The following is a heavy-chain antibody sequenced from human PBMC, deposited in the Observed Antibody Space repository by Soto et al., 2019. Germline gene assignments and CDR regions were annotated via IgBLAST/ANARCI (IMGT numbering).Heavy chain of an antibody. D-gene: IGHD3-10*01. V-gene: IGHV3-9*01. CDR1: GFTFDDYV. J-gene: IGHJ6*02. CDR2: ISWNSGSI. Sequence: GGSLRLSCAASGFTFDDYVMHWVRQAPGKGLEWVSGISWNSGSIGYADSVKSRITINPDTSTNQISLQLSSVTPEDTAIYYCTRDRMWRLWFAMDVWGQGTTVTVSS. CDR3: TRDRMWRLWFAMDV.